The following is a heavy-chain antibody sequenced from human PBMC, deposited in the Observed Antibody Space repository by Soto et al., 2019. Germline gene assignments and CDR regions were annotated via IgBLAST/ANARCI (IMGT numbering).Heavy chain of an antibody. CDR1: GFTFSNAW. CDR3: TTDVGLIYYYYYGMDV. V-gene: IGHV3-15*01. Sequence: GGSLRLSCAASGFTFSNAWMSWVRQAPGKGLEWVGRIKSKTDGGTTDYAAPVKGRFTISRDDSKNTLYLQMNSLKTEDTAVYYCTTDVGLIYYYYYGMDVWGQGTTVTVYS. J-gene: IGHJ6*02. D-gene: IGHD3-10*01. CDR2: IKSKTDGGTT.